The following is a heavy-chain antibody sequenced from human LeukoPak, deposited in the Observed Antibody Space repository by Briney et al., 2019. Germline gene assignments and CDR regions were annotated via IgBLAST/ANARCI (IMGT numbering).Heavy chain of an antibody. D-gene: IGHD6-19*01. CDR1: GGSISSYY. CDR3: ARGLWAVAGNDAFDI. CDR2: IYYSGST. Sequence: PSETLSLTCTVSGGSISSYYWSWIRQPPGKGLEWIGYIYYSGSTNYNPSLKSRVTISVDTSKNQFSLKLSSVTAADTAVYYCARGLWAVAGNDAFDIWGQGTMVTVSS. J-gene: IGHJ3*02. V-gene: IGHV4-59*01.